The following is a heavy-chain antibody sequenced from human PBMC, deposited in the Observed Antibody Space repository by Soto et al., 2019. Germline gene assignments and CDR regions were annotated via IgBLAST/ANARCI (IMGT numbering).Heavy chain of an antibody. CDR1: EFIFSSYA. J-gene: IGHJ4*02. Sequence: QVHLVESGGGVAQPGGSLRLSCAASEFIFSSYALHWIRQAPGKGLEWLAVISFDGNIIQYADSVKGRFIISRDNSKNTLYLQMNSLIGDDTAVYYCARTFDTITYYFDYWGQGTLVTVSS. CDR3: ARTFDTITYYFDY. CDR2: ISFDGNII. D-gene: IGHD3-9*01. V-gene: IGHV3-30-3*01.